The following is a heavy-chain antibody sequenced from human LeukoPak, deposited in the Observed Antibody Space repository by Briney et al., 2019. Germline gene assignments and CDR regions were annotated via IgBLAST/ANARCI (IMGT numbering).Heavy chain of an antibody. V-gene: IGHV4-39*01. CDR3: ARLIKDTTLAY. D-gene: IGHD5-18*01. J-gene: IGHJ4*02. CDR2: MYYSGST. CDR1: GGSISSSSYY. Sequence: PSETLSLTCTVSGGSISSSSYYWGRIRQPPGKGLEWIGSMYYSGSTYYNPSLKSRVTMSVDRSKTQFSLKLSSVTAADTAVYYCARLIKDTTLAYWGQGTLVTVSS.